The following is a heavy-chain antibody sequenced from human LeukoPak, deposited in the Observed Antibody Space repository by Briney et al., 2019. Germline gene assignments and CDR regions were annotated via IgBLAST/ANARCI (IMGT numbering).Heavy chain of an antibody. CDR1: GFTFSNYA. CDR2: ISGSGGST. CDR3: AKDRSTMVRGVIWFDP. J-gene: IGHJ5*02. Sequence: GGSLRLSCAASGFTFSNYAMSWVRQAPGKGLEWVSAISGSGGSTYYADSVKGRFTISRDNSKNTLYLQMNSLRAEDTAVYYCAKDRSTMVRGVIWFDPWGQGTLVTVSS. D-gene: IGHD3-10*01. V-gene: IGHV3-23*01.